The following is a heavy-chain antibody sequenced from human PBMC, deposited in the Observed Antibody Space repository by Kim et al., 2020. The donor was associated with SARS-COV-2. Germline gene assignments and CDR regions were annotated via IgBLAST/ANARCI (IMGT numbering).Heavy chain of an antibody. D-gene: IGHD2-15*01. Sequence: GTTDYAAAVNGRCTISRDDAKNTLDLQMNRLNTEDTAGYYCNKDSLVIDYWGQGTLVTLSS. CDR2: GTT. V-gene: IGHV3-15*01. CDR3: NKDSLVIDY. J-gene: IGHJ4*02.